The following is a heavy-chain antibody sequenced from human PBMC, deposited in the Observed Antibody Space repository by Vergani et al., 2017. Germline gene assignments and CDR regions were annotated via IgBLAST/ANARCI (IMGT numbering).Heavy chain of an antibody. CDR3: SRGLQLCSSCDAFDI. D-gene: IGHD5-18*01. CDR1: GGTFSSYT. Sequence: QVQLVQSGAEVKKPGSSVKVSCKASGGTFSSYTISWVRQAPGQGLEWMGRIIPILGIANYAQTCQGRVTITADKSTSTAYMELSSLRSEDTAVYYCSRGLQLCSSCDAFDIWGQGTMVTVSS. CDR2: IIPILGIA. J-gene: IGHJ3*02. V-gene: IGHV1-69*02.